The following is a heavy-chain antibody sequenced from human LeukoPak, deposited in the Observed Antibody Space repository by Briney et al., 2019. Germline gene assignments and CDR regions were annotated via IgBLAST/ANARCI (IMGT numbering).Heavy chain of an antibody. CDR2: IIPILGTA. CDR1: GYTFTGYF. J-gene: IGHJ5*02. V-gene: IGHV1-69*13. CDR3: ARDRPGRYCSSTRCYMASPFDP. Sequence: ASVKVSCKASGYTFTGYFIHWVRQAPGQGLEWMGGIIPILGTANYAQKFQGRVTITADEFTSTAYMELSSLRSEDTAVYYCARDRPGRYCSSTRCYMASPFDPWGQGTLVTVSS. D-gene: IGHD2-2*02.